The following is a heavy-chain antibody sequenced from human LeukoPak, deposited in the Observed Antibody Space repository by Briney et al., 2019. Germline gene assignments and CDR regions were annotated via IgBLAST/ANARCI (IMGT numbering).Heavy chain of an antibody. CDR1: GFTFSNAW. J-gene: IGHJ2*01. D-gene: IGHD7-27*01. Sequence: PGGSLRLSCAASGFTFSNAWMSWVRQAPGKGLEWVGRIKSETDGGTTDYAAPVKGRFTISRDDSKNMLYLQMNSLKTEGTAVYYCTTWGSGWYFNVWGRGTLVTVSS. CDR3: TTWGSGWYFNV. V-gene: IGHV3-15*01. CDR2: IKSETDGGTT.